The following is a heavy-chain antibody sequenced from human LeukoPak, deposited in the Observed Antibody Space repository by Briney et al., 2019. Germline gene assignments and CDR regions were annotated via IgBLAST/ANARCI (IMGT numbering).Heavy chain of an antibody. CDR1: GFTFSDYY. Sequence: SGGSLRLSCAASGFTFSDYYMSWIRQAPGKGLEWVSYISSSGSTIYYADSVKGRFTISRDNAKNSLYLQMNSLRAEDTAVYYCARDHVLGIAAALDYWGQGTLVTVSS. CDR3: ARDHVLGIAAALDY. CDR2: ISSSGSTI. V-gene: IGHV3-11*01. J-gene: IGHJ4*02. D-gene: IGHD6-13*01.